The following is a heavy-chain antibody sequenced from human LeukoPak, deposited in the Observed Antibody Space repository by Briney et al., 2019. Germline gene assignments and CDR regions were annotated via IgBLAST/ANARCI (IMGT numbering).Heavy chain of an antibody. CDR2: IYPGDSDT. V-gene: IGHV5-51*01. Sequence: GESLKISCKGSGYSFTIYWIGWVRQMPGKGLEWMGIIYPGDSDTRYSPSFQGQVTISADKSISTAYLQWSSLKASDTAMYYCARGPLYYYDSSGYYGAFDIWGQGTMVTVSS. D-gene: IGHD3-22*01. CDR1: GYSFTIYW. J-gene: IGHJ3*02. CDR3: ARGPLYYYDSSGYYGAFDI.